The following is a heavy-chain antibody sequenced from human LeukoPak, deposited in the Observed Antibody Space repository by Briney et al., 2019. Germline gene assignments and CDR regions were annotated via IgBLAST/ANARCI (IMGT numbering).Heavy chain of an antibody. CDR3: ARFFRGVIGGYFDP. CDR2: VYKSGST. V-gene: IGHV4-31*03. D-gene: IGHD3-16*02. Sequence: PSQTLSLTCTVSGGSIRSGGYYWSWIRQHPGKGLEWIGYVYKSGSTYYNSSLKSRLSISVDTSKNQFSLNLRSVTAADTAVYYCARFFRGVIGGYFDPWGQGTLVTVSS. CDR1: GGSIRSGGYY. J-gene: IGHJ5*02.